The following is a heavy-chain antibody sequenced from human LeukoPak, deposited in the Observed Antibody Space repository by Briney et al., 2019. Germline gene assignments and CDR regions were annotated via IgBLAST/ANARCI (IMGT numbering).Heavy chain of an antibody. D-gene: IGHD3-22*01. CDR2: IYYSGST. CDR1: GGSISSGGYY. V-gene: IGHV4-31*03. CDR3: AREYDSSGYFVDP. Sequence: SETLSLTCTVSGGSISSGGYYWSWIRQHPGKGLEWIGYIYYSGSTYYNPSPKSRVTISVDTSKNQFSLKLSSVTAADTAVYYCAREYDSSGYFVDPWGQGTLVTVSS. J-gene: IGHJ5*02.